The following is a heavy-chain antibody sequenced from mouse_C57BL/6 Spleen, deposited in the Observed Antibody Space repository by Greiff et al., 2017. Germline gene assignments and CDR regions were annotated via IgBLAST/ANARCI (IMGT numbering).Heavy chain of an antibody. CDR2: IYPGSGNT. CDR3: ARGQLRLQTMDY. CDR1: GYTFTDYY. Sequence: QVQLKESGAELVRPGASVKLSCKASGYTFTDYYINWVKQRPGQGLEWIARIYPGSGNTYYNEKFKGKATLTAEKSSSTAYMQLSSLTSEDSAVYFCARGQLRLQTMDYWGQGTSVTVSA. D-gene: IGHD3-2*02. J-gene: IGHJ4*01. V-gene: IGHV1-76*01.